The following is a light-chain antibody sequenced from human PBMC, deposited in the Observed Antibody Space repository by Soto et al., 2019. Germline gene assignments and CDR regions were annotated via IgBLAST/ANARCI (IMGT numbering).Light chain of an antibody. CDR3: CSYAGSATYV. CDR1: SSDVGNYNL. CDR2: GGS. Sequence: QSALTQPASVSGSPGQSITISCTGTSSDVGNYNLVSWYQQHPGKAPKLMIYGGSNRPSGVSDRFSGSKSGNTASLTISGLKAEDEADYHCCSYAGSATYVFGTGTKVTVL. J-gene: IGLJ1*01. V-gene: IGLV2-23*01.